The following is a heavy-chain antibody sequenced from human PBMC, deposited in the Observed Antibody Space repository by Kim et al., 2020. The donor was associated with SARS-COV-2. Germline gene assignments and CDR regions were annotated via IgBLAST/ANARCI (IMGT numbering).Heavy chain of an antibody. CDR1: GGSFSGYY. Sequence: SETLSLTCAVYGGSFSGYYWSWIRQPPGKGLEWIGEINHSGSTNYNPSLKSRVTISVDTSKNQFSLKLSSVTAADTAVYYCASVDYGDYCFDYWGQGTLVTVSS. J-gene: IGHJ4*02. D-gene: IGHD4-17*01. CDR2: INHSGST. V-gene: IGHV4-34*01. CDR3: ASVDYGDYCFDY.